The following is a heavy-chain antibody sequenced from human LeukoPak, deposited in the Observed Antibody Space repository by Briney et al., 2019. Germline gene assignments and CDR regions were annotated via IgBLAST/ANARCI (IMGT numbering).Heavy chain of an antibody. CDR2: IYYSGST. Sequence: KTSETLSLTCTVSGGSISSGGYYWSWIRQHPGKGLEWIGYIYYSGSTYYNPSLKSRVTISVDTSKNQFSLKLSSVTAADTAVYYCARDSQYGSGYYVNYFDYWGQGTLVTVSS. D-gene: IGHD3-22*01. J-gene: IGHJ4*02. V-gene: IGHV4-31*03. CDR1: GGSISSGGYY. CDR3: ARDSQYGSGYYVNYFDY.